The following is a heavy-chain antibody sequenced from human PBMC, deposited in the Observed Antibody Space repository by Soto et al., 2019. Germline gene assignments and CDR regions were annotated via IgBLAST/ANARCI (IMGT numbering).Heavy chain of an antibody. CDR3: ARSFVWRNNWFDP. D-gene: IGHD1-26*01. CDR1: GGSFSGYY. J-gene: IGHJ5*02. V-gene: IGHV4-34*01. Sequence: QVQLQQWGAGLLKPSETLSLTCAVYGGSFSGYYWSWIRQPPGKGLEWIGEINHSGSTNYNPSLKSRVTISVDTSKNQCSLKLSSVTAADTAVYYCARSFVWRNNWFDPWGQGTLVTVSS. CDR2: INHSGST.